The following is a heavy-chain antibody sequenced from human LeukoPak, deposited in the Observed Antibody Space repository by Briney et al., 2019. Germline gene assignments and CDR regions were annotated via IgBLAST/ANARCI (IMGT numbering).Heavy chain of an antibody. CDR3: TRSLDY. CDR1: GFTFSNYW. CDR2: INQDGSGI. V-gene: IGHV3-7*01. J-gene: IGHJ4*02. Sequence: GGSLRLSCAASGFTFSNYWMDWVRQAPGKGLEWVANINQDGSGIYYVDSVKGRFTISRDNAKNSLYLQMNSLRAEDTAVYYCTRSLDYWGQGTLVTVSS.